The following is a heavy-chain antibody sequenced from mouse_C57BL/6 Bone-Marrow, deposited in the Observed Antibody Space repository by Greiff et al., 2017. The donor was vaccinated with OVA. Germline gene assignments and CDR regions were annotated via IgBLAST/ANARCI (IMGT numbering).Heavy chain of an antibody. V-gene: IGHV1-81*01. Sequence: QVQLQQSGAELARPGASVKLSCKASGYTFTSYGISWVKQRTGQGLEWIGEIYPRSGNTYYNEKFKGKATLTADKSSSTAYMELRSLTSEDSAVYFCARWSYYYGSAWFAYWGQGTLVTVSA. D-gene: IGHD1-1*01. CDR2: IYPRSGNT. J-gene: IGHJ3*01. CDR3: ARWSYYYGSAWFAY. CDR1: GYTFTSYG.